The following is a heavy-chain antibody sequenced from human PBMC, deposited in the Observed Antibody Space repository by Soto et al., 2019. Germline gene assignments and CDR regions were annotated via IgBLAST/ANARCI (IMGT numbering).Heavy chain of an antibody. J-gene: IGHJ3*01. V-gene: IGHV3-23*01. CDR2: INGNGGDT. Sequence: EVQLFESGGGLVQPGGSLRLSCAASGFTFGRYAMTWVRQAPGKGLEWVSGINGNGGDTYYADSVKGRFTISRDNPKNTVYLQMNSLRVEDTSVYYCAKIYDFWSRHHDSFDVWGQGTLVIGSS. CDR3: AKIYDFWSRHHDSFDV. CDR1: GFTFGRYA. D-gene: IGHD3-3*01.